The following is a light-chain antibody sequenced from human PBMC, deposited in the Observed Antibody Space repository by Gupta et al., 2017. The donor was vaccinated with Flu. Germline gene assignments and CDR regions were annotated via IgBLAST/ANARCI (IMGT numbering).Light chain of an antibody. Sequence: DIQMTQSPPTLSASVGDRVTITCRASQSVNSWLAWYQQKPGKAPTLLIYKASTLESGVPSRFSGSGSGTEFTLTISSLQPDDFATYYCQQDNTYRTFGQGTKVEVK. CDR1: QSVNSW. J-gene: IGKJ1*01. CDR3: QQDNTYRT. CDR2: KAS. V-gene: IGKV1-5*03.